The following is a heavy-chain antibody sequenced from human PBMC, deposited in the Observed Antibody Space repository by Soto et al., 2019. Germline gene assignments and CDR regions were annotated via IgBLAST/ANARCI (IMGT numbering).Heavy chain of an antibody. CDR3: ARTYSSSWSPFEY. D-gene: IGHD6-13*01. J-gene: IGHJ4*02. Sequence: QVQLQQWGAGLLKPSETLSLTCAVYGGSFSGYYWSWIRQPPGKGLEWIGEINHSGSTNYNPSPKSRVTIAVDTSKNQFSLKLSSVTAADTAVYYCARTYSSSWSPFEYWGQGTLVTVSS. CDR1: GGSFSGYY. CDR2: INHSGST. V-gene: IGHV4-34*01.